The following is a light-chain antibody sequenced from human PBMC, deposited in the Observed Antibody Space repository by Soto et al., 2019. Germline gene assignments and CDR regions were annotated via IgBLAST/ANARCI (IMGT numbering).Light chain of an antibody. CDR1: QSVGEW. CDR3: QHYDAYWT. J-gene: IGKJ1*01. CDR2: KAS. Sequence: DIQMTQSPSTLSASVGDRVTITCRASQSVGEWLAWYQQKPGKAPKLLIYKASSLETGVPSRFSGSGSGTEFTLTISSLQPDDFATYYCQHYDAYWTFGQGTKVDIK. V-gene: IGKV1-5*03.